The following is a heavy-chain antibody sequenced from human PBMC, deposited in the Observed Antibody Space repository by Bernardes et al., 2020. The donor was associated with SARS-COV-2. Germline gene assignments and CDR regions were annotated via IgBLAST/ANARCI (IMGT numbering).Heavy chain of an antibody. CDR2: ISVVGGNT. CDR3: ATLAGGPTTRFDY. CDR1: GFTFTIYA. V-gene: IGHV3-23*01. Sequence: GVSLRLSCAASGFTFTIYAMSWVRQAPGKGLEWFSLISVVGGNTYYADSVTGRFSISRDNSKNTLYLQMNSLRAEDTAVYYCATLAGGPTTRFDYWGQGTLVTVSS. J-gene: IGHJ4*02. D-gene: IGHD1-1*01.